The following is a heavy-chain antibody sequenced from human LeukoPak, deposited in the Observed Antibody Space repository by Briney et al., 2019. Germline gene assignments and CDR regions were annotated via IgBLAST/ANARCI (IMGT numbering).Heavy chain of an antibody. Sequence: PSETLSLTCTVSGGSISSYYWSWIRQPAGKGLEWIGRLYTSGSTNYNPSLKSRVTMSADTSKNQFSLKLSSVTAADTAVYYCAREQIYGDYFWFDPWGQGTLVTVSS. CDR2: LYTSGST. CDR3: AREQIYGDYFWFDP. J-gene: IGHJ5*02. V-gene: IGHV4-4*07. CDR1: GGSISSYY. D-gene: IGHD4-17*01.